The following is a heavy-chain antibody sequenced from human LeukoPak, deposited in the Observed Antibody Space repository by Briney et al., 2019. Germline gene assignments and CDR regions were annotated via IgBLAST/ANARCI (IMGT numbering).Heavy chain of an antibody. CDR3: ATDSQSSVYYF. V-gene: IGHV4-34*01. D-gene: IGHD6-25*01. Sequence: SETLSLTCGVHGASFSLYHWSWIRQSPGKGLEWIGEVNRWGRTNHNPSLESRVTISVDTSKNQFSLNLRSLTAADTAVYYCATDSQSSVYYFWSQGALVTVSS. J-gene: IGHJ4*02. CDR2: VNRWGRT. CDR1: GASFSLYH.